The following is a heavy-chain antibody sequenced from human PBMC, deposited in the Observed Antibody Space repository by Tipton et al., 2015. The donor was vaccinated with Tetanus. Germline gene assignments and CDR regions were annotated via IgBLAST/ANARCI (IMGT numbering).Heavy chain of an antibody. D-gene: IGHD2-21*01. CDR1: GGSLSRYY. V-gene: IGHV4-59*01. J-gene: IGHJ6*02. Sequence: LRLSCAVYGGSLSRYYWTWIRQPPGKGLEWIGYIYYTGSTNYNPSLKSGVTISLDTSKNQFSLKLTSVSAADTAVYYCARLTGHSMDVVDYYYFGMDVWGQGTKVTVSS. CDR3: ARLTGHSMDVVDYYYFGMDV. CDR2: IYYTGST.